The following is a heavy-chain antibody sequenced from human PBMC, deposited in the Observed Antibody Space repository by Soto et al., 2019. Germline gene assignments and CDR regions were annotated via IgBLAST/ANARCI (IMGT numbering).Heavy chain of an antibody. CDR2: VIPIFGTA. CDR3: ARDRGRGYSRRGWFDP. D-gene: IGHD5-18*01. Sequence: GASVKVSCKASGGTFSSYAISWVRQAPGQGLEWMGGVIPIFGTANYAQKFQGRVTITADESTSTADMELSSLRSEDTVVYYCARDRGRGYSRRGWFDPWGQGTLVTVSS. CDR1: GGTFSSYA. V-gene: IGHV1-69*13. J-gene: IGHJ5*02.